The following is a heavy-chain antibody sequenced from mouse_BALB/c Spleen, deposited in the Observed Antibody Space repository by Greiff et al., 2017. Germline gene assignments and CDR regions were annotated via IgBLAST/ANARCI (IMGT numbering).Heavy chain of an antibody. D-gene: IGHD2-9*01. J-gene: IGHJ4*01. CDR2: INSNGGSP. Sequence: EVHLVESGGGLVQPGGSLKLSCAASGFTFSSYGMSWVSQTPDKRLELVATINSNGGSPYYPDSVKGRFTISRDNAKNTLYLQMSSLKSEDTAMYYCARENLLWFAMDYWGQGTSVTVSS. CDR3: ARENLLWFAMDY. CDR1: GFTFSSYG. V-gene: IGHV5-6-3*01.